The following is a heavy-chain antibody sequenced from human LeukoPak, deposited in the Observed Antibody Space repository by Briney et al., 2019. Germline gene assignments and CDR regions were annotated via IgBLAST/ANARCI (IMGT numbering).Heavy chain of an antibody. V-gene: IGHV3-23*01. J-gene: IGHJ4*02. CDR3: TTIVPDVAATLTFDY. D-gene: IGHD2-15*01. CDR2: ISGSGGST. Sequence: GGSLRLSCAASGFTVSSNYMSWVRQAPGKGLEWVSIISGSGGSTYYADSVKGRFTVSRDTSKNTLYLQMNSLRAEDTAVYYCTTIVPDVAATLTFDYWGQGTLVTVSS. CDR1: GFTVSSNY.